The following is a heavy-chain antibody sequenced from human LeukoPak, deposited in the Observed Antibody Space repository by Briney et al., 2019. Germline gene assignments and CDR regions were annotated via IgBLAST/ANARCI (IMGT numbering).Heavy chain of an antibody. CDR2: INHSGGT. CDR3: ARQRRYFDFHNWYFDL. D-gene: IGHD3-9*01. J-gene: IGHJ2*01. V-gene: IGHV4-34*01. Sequence: SETLSLTCAVYGGSFSDYYWSWIRQPPGKGLEWIGEINHSGGTHYNSSLKSRVTISVDTSKNQFSLKLSSVTAADTAVYYCARQRRYFDFHNWYFDLWGRGTLVTVSS. CDR1: GGSFSDYY.